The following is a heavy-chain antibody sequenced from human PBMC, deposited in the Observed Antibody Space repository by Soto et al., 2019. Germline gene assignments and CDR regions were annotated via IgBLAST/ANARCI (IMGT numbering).Heavy chain of an antibody. V-gene: IGHV4-59*01. Sequence: SETLSLTCTVSGGSISSYYWRWLRQPPGKGLEWIGYIYYSGSTNYNPSLKSRVTISVDTSKNQFSLKLSSVTAADTAVYYCARDSRVVAATDYYYYMDVWGKGTTVTVSS. CDR2: IYYSGST. J-gene: IGHJ6*03. D-gene: IGHD2-15*01. CDR1: GGSISSYY. CDR3: ARDSRVVAATDYYYYMDV.